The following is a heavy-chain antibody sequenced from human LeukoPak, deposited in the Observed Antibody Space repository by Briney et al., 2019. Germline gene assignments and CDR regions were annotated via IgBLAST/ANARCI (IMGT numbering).Heavy chain of an antibody. CDR2: ISGSGGST. D-gene: IGHD3-10*01. CDR1: GFTFSSYA. CDR3: ARDGPYGSGSKD. V-gene: IGHV3-23*01. J-gene: IGHJ4*02. Sequence: GGSLRLSCAASGFTFSSYAMSWVRQAPGKWLEWVSAISGSGGSTYYAYSVKGRFTISRDNSKNTLYLQMNRLRAEDTAVYYCARDGPYGSGSKDWGQGTLVTVSS.